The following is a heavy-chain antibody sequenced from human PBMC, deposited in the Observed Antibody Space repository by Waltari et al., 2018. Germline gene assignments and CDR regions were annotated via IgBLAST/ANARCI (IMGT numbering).Heavy chain of an antibody. D-gene: IGHD3-10*01. CDR3: ARDQGRRGTYDAFDI. Sequence: QVQLVQSGAEVKKPGASVKVSCKASGYTFTSYSMHWLRQVPGQGLEWMGWIIPIFGTANYAQKFQGRVTITADESTSTAYMELSSLRSEDTAVYYCARDQGRRGTYDAFDIWGQGTMVTVSS. J-gene: IGHJ3*02. CDR1: GYTFTSYS. CDR2: IIPIFGTA. V-gene: IGHV1-69*01.